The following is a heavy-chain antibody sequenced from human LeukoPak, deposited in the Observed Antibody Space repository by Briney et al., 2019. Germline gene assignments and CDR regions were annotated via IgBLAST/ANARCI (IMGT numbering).Heavy chain of an antibody. CDR3: AKDVCTSPRCLLYSDS. J-gene: IGHJ4*02. D-gene: IGHD2-8*01. CDR1: GFAFSNYD. Sequence: GGSLRLSCATSGFAFSNYDMSWFRQAPGKGLEWVSGISGVNTYYADSVKGRSTISRDNSKNVLYVQMNRLRVEDTAVYFCAKDVCTSPRCLLYSDSWGQGTLVTVSS. V-gene: IGHV3-23*01. CDR2: ISGVNT.